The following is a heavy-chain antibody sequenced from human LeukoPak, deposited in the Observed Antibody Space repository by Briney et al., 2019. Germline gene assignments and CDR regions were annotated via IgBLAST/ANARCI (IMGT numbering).Heavy chain of an antibody. CDR3: ARLLPAAAIRSSHTPDY. Sequence: SEILSLTCTVSGGSISTSSYYWGWVRQPPGKGLEWIGNIFYSGSTYYSPSLKSRVTISVDTSKNQFSLKLSSVTAADTAVYYCARLLPAAAIRSSHTPDYWGQGTLVTVSS. CDR2: IFYSGST. J-gene: IGHJ4*02. V-gene: IGHV4-39*07. CDR1: GGSISTSSYY. D-gene: IGHD2-2*01.